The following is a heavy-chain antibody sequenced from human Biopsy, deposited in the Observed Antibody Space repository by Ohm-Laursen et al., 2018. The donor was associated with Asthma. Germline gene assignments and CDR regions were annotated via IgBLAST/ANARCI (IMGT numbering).Heavy chain of an antibody. D-gene: IGHD1-26*01. J-gene: IGHJ4*02. Sequence: ESSVKVSCKASGGTFSTFTITWVRQAPGQALEWMGGILPILGTSNYAQKFQGRVTITADEPTRTAYMELSSLRSEDTAVYYCATPPVGSISYFDSWGQGTLVTVSS. CDR2: ILPILGTS. V-gene: IGHV1-69*01. CDR1: GGTFSTFT. CDR3: ATPPVGSISYFDS.